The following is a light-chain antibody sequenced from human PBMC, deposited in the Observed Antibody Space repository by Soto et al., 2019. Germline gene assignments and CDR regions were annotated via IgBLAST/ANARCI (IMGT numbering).Light chain of an antibody. CDR1: QRISSW. CDR2: DAS. CDR3: QQYGTYLWT. Sequence: DIQMTQSPSTLSASVGDRVTITCRASQRISSWLAWFQQKPGKAPKLLMYDASSLESGVPSRFSGSGSGTEFTLTISSLHPDDFATYYCQQYGTYLWTFGQGTRVEIK. J-gene: IGKJ1*01. V-gene: IGKV1-5*01.